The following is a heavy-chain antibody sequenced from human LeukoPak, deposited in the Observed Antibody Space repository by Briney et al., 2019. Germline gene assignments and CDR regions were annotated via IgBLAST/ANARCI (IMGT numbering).Heavy chain of an antibody. CDR1: GFTFSSYT. D-gene: IGHD7-27*01. CDR2: ITTSDGNT. J-gene: IGHJ4*02. Sequence: GGSLRLSCAASGFTFSSYTMSWVRQAPGKGLEWVSTITTSDGNTYYADSVKGRFTVSGDNSKNTLYLQMNSLRAEDTAVYYCAKDGGLWVSAHWGDSWGRGTLVTVSS. CDR3: AKDGGLWVSAHWGDS. V-gene: IGHV3-23*01.